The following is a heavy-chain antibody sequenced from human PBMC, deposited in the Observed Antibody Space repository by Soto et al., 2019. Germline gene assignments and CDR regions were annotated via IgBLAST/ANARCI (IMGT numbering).Heavy chain of an antibody. CDR1: GGSFSGYY. CDR3: ARGYCSGGSCYQMVGYYYYYMDV. D-gene: IGHD2-15*01. V-gene: IGHV4-34*01. Sequence: SETLSLTCAVYGGSFSGYYWSWIRQPPGKGLEWIGEINHSGSTNYNPSLKSRVTISVDTSKNQFSLKLSSVTAADTAVYYCARGYCSGGSCYQMVGYYYYYMDVWGKGTTVTVSS. CDR2: INHSGST. J-gene: IGHJ6*03.